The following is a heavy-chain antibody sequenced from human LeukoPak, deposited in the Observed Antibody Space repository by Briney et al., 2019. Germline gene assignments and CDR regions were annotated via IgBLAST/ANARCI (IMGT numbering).Heavy chain of an antibody. Sequence: ASVKVSCKASRYTFTNYYLHWVRQAPGQGLEWMGWINPNSGGTKPAQKFLGRVTMTRDTFISTAYMELTRLTYDDTAVYYCARDQATVATPWVDYWGQGTLVTVSS. CDR2: INPNSGGT. D-gene: IGHD4-17*01. J-gene: IGHJ4*02. V-gene: IGHV1-2*02. CDR1: RYTFTNYY. CDR3: ARDQATVATPWVDY.